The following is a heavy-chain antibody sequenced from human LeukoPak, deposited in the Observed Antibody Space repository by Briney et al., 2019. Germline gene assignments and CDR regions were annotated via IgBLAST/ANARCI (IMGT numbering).Heavy chain of an antibody. Sequence: GGSLRLSCAASGFTLSDYSMHWVRLAPGEGLEWVATLLYNGSTELYADSVKGRFSVSRDTAKNTLYLQMNSLRPEDSTVYYWVRPKGKYYIHYAMDVWGQGTTVTVS. CDR1: GFTLSDYS. CDR3: VRPKGKYYIHYAMDV. D-gene: IGHD2/OR15-2a*01. J-gene: IGHJ6*02. V-gene: IGHV3-30*04. CDR2: LLYNGSTE.